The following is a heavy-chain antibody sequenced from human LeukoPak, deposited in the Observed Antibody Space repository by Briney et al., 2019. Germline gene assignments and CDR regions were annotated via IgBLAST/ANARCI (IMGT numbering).Heavy chain of an antibody. V-gene: IGHV3-20*04. Sequence: PGGSLRLSCAASGFTFSSYEMNWVRQAPGKGLEWVSGINWNGDSTAYADSVKGRFTISRDNAKNSLYLQMNSLRAEDTALYYCARDHTPWYSSSWYVIWFDPWGQGTLVTVSS. CDR3: ARDHTPWYSSSWYVIWFDP. J-gene: IGHJ5*02. CDR2: INWNGDST. CDR1: GFTFSSYE. D-gene: IGHD6-13*01.